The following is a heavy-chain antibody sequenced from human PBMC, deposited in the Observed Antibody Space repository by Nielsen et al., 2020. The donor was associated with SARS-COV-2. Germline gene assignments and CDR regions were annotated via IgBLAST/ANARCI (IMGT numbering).Heavy chain of an antibody. J-gene: IGHJ6*02. CDR2: ISWNSGSI. D-gene: IGHD3-16*02. CDR1: GFTFDDYA. Sequence: GGSLRLSCAASGFTFDDYAMHWVRQAPGKGLEWVSGISWNSGSIGYADSVKGRFTISRDNAKNPLYLQMNSLRAEDTALYYCAKAPSLETNYGMDVWGQGTTVTVSS. V-gene: IGHV3-9*01. CDR3: AKAPSLETNYGMDV.